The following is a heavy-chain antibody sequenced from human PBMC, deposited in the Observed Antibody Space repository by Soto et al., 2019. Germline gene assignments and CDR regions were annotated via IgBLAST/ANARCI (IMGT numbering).Heavy chain of an antibody. D-gene: IGHD2-15*01. V-gene: IGHV3-30-3*01. CDR2: ISYDGSNK. J-gene: IGHJ6*02. CDR1: GSTFSNYI. CDR3: AGGDNYYALGV. Sequence: QLQLVESGGGVVQLGRSLRLSCAASGSTFSNYIMHWVRQAPGKGLEWVAFISYDGSNKDYADSVEGRFTISRDNSKSTLYLQLSSLRPEDTAVYYCAGGDNYYALGVWGQGTTVTVSS.